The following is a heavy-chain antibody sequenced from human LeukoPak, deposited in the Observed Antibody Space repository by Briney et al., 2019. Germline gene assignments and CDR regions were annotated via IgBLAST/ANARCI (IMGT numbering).Heavy chain of an antibody. CDR3: ARGGSSSFLYMDV. CDR2: IYTTGST. CDR1: GGSIRGYY. V-gene: IGHV4-4*09. Sequence: SETLSLTCTVSGGSIRGYYWSWIRQPPRKGLEWIGYIYTTGSTNYNPSLKSRVTISADTSKNQFSLKLSSVTAADTAVFYCARGGSSSFLYMDVWGKGTTVTVSS. D-gene: IGHD6-6*01. J-gene: IGHJ6*03.